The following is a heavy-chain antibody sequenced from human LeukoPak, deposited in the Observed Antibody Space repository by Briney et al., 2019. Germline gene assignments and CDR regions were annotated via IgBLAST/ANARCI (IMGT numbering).Heavy chain of an antibody. CDR2: FYTSGTT. CDR3: ARQAAAVNYYYYYYMDV. CDR1: GGSISSGSYS. Sequence: PSETLSLTCTVSGGSISSGSYSWSWIRQPAGKGLEWIGRFYTSGTTNYNPSLKSRVTISVDTSKNQFSLKLSSVTAADTAVHYCARQAAAVNYYYYYYMDVWGKGTTVTVSS. J-gene: IGHJ6*03. V-gene: IGHV4-61*02. D-gene: IGHD6-13*01.